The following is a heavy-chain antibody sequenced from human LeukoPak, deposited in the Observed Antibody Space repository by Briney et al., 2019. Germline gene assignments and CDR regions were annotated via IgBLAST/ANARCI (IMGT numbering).Heavy chain of an antibody. D-gene: IGHD6-13*01. J-gene: IGHJ6*03. CDR1: GFTFSSYE. V-gene: IGHV3-48*03. CDR2: ISSSGSTI. Sequence: PGGSLRLSCAASGFTFSSYEMNWVRQAPGKGLEWVSYISSSGSTIYYADSVKGRFTISRDNAKNSLYLQMNGLRAEDTAVYYCARVAAAGNYYYYMDVWGKGTTVTISS. CDR3: ARVAAAGNYYYYMDV.